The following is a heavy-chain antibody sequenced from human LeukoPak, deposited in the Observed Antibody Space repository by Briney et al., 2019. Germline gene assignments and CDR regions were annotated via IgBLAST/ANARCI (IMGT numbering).Heavy chain of an antibody. J-gene: IGHJ4*02. Sequence: GGSLRLSCAASGFTFSSYAMHWVRQAPGKGLEWVAVISYDGSNKYYADSVKGRFTISRDNSKNTLYLRMNSLRAEDTAVYYCARDIGGSSWYFDYWGQGTLVTVSS. V-gene: IGHV3-30*04. D-gene: IGHD6-13*01. CDR2: ISYDGSNK. CDR3: ARDIGGSSWYFDY. CDR1: GFTFSSYA.